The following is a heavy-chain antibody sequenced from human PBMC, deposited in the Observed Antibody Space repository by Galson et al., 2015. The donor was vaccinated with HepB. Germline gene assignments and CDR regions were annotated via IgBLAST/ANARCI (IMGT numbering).Heavy chain of an antibody. V-gene: IGHV3-53*01. CDR2: IYSGGST. Sequence: SLRLSCAASGFTVSSNYMSWVRQAPGKGLEWVSVIYSGGSTYYAESVKGRFTISRDNSKNTRYLQMNSLRAEDKSVYYCASFGATRSSWFPPWGQGTLVTVSS. D-gene: IGHD5-12*01. CDR1: GFTVSSNY. J-gene: IGHJ5*02. CDR3: ASFGATRSSWFPP.